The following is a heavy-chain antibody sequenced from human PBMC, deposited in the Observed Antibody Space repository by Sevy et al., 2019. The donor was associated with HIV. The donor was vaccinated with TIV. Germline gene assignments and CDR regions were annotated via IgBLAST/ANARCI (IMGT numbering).Heavy chain of an antibody. D-gene: IGHD3-10*01. CDR3: ARDVDSNYYGSGSPADYYYYGMDV. V-gene: IGHV3-11*01. J-gene: IGHJ6*02. Sequence: GGSLRLSCAASGFTFSDYYMSWIRQAPGKGLEWVSYISSSGSTIYYADSVKGRFTISRDNAKNSLYLQMNSLRAEDTAVYYCARDVDSNYYGSGSPADYYYYGMDVWGQGTTVTVSS. CDR1: GFTFSDYY. CDR2: ISSSGSTI.